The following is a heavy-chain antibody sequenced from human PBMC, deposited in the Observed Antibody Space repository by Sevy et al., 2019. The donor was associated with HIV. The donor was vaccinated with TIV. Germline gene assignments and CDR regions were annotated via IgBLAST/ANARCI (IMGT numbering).Heavy chain of an antibody. D-gene: IGHD3-3*01. Sequence: GGSLRLSCAASGFTFDDYGMSWVRQVPGKGPEWVSGINWNGGSTGYADSGKGRFTISRGNAKNSLYLQMKSLRAEDTALYYCARDPPSYYDYRSGYHDYWGQGIRVTVSS. J-gene: IGHJ4*02. CDR1: GFTFDDYG. V-gene: IGHV3-20*04. CDR3: ARDPPSYYDYRSGYHDY. CDR2: INWNGGST.